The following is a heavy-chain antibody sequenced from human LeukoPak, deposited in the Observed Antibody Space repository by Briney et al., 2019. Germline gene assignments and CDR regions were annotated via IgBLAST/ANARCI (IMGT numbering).Heavy chain of an antibody. Sequence: GASVKVSCKASGYTFTSYGISWVRQAPGQGLEGMGWISAYNGNTNYAQKLQGRVTMTTDTSTSTAYMELRSLRSDDTAVYYCARDYYYGSGSGNFDYWGQGTLVTVSS. CDR2: ISAYNGNT. D-gene: IGHD3-10*01. CDR3: ARDYYYGSGSGNFDY. V-gene: IGHV1-18*01. J-gene: IGHJ4*02. CDR1: GYTFTSYG.